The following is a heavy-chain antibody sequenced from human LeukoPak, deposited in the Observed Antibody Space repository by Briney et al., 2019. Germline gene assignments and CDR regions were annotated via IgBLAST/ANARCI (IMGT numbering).Heavy chain of an antibody. Sequence: GGSLRLSCAASGFILSNYALMWVRQAPGKGLEWVSSITGRGDETFYADSVKGRFSLSRDNSKNMLYLQMYSLGAEDTAIYYCAKGAAAGLVDWFDPWGQGTLVTVSA. D-gene: IGHD6-13*01. CDR1: GFILSNYA. CDR3: AKGAAAGLVDWFDP. J-gene: IGHJ5*02. CDR2: ITGRGDET. V-gene: IGHV3-23*01.